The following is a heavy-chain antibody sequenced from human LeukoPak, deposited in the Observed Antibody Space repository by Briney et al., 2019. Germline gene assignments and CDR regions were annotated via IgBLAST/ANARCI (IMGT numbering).Heavy chain of an antibody. D-gene: IGHD6-13*01. J-gene: IGHJ4*02. CDR1: GYTFTSYD. Sequence: ASVKVSCKASGYTFTSYDINRVRQATGQRLEWMAWMNPNSGNTGYAQKFQGRVTMTRNTSISTAYMELSSLRSEDTAVYYCARDQPRIAAAGTVCDYWGQGTLVTVSS. CDR3: ARDQPRIAAAGTVCDY. V-gene: IGHV1-8*01. CDR2: MNPNSGNT.